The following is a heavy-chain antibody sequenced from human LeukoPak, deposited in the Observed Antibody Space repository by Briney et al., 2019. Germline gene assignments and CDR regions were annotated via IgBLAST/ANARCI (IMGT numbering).Heavy chain of an antibody. CDR2: IYYSGST. D-gene: IGHD6-19*01. V-gene: IGHV4-59*11. CDR3: ARARREWLVRSYFDY. J-gene: IGHJ4*02. CDR1: GGSISSHY. Sequence: SETLSLTCTVSGGSISSHYWSWIRQPPGKGLEWIGYIYYSGSTNYNPSLKSRVTISVDTSKNQFSLKLSSVTAADTAVYYCARARREWLVRSYFDYWGQGTLVTVSS.